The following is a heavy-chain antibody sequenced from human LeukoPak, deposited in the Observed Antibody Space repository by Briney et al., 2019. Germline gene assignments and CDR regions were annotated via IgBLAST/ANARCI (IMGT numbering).Heavy chain of an antibody. CDR2: INWNGGST. Sequence: ETLSLTCTVSGGSISSGGYYWSWIRQHPGKGLEWVSGINWNGGSTGYADSVKGRFTISRDNAKNSLYLQMNSLRAEDTALYHCARVKGEYVRAFDIWGQGTMVTVSS. CDR3: ARVKGEYVRAFDI. V-gene: IGHV3-20*01. J-gene: IGHJ3*02. D-gene: IGHD2/OR15-2a*01. CDR1: GGSISSGGYY.